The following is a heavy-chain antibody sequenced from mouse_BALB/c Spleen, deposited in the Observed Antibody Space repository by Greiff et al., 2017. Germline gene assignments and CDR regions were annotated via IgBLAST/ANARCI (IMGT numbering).Heavy chain of an antibody. CDR3: VSRSTGGLAY. D-gene: IGHD3-3*01. CDR2: IRNKANGYTT. V-gene: IGHV7-3*02. CDR1: GFTFTDYY. J-gene: IGHJ3*01. Sequence: EVKLMESGGGLVQPGGSLRLSCATSGFTFTDYYMRWVRQTPGKALEWLGFIRNKANGYTTEYSASVKGRFTISRDNAKIILYLQMNTLRAEDSATYYLVSRSTGGLAYWGQGTLGTVSA.